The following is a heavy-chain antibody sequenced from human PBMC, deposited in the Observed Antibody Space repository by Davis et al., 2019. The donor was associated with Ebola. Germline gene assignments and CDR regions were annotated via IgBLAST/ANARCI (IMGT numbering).Heavy chain of an antibody. Sequence: AASVKVSCKAPGHTFSNYAMHWVRQAPGQGLEWMGIINPSGGSTSYAQKFQGRVTMTRDTSTSTVYMELSSLRSEDTAVYYCAGSYLMGWELLQPFDYWGQGTLVTVSS. J-gene: IGHJ4*02. D-gene: IGHD1-26*01. CDR1: GHTFSNYA. V-gene: IGHV1-46*01. CDR3: AGSYLMGWELLQPFDY. CDR2: INPSGGST.